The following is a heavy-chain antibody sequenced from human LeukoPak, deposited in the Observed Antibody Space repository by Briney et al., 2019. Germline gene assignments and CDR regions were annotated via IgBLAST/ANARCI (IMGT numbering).Heavy chain of an antibody. CDR2: INHSGST. CDR3: ARYCSGGSCYRLKWFDY. D-gene: IGHD2-15*01. J-gene: IGHJ4*02. V-gene: IGHV4-34*01. CDR1: GGSFSGYY. Sequence: SETLSLTCAVYGGSFSGYYWSWLRQPPGKGLEWLGEINHSGSTNYNPSLKSRVTISVDTSKNQFSLKLSSVTAADTAVYYCARYCSGGSCYRLKWFDYWGQGTLVTVSS.